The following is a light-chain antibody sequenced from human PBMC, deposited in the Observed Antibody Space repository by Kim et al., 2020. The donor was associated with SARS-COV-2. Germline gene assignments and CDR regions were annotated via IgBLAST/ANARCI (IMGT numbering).Light chain of an antibody. CDR3: QQYNTFPQT. V-gene: IGKV1-16*02. CDR1: NDISNY. CDR2: SAS. J-gene: IGKJ1*01. Sequence: ASVGDRVTITGRAGNDISNYLAGFQQKPGKAPKSLIYSASTLQSGVPSKFTGSGSGTEFTLTISGLQPEDSATYFGQQYNTFPQTFGQGTKVDIK.